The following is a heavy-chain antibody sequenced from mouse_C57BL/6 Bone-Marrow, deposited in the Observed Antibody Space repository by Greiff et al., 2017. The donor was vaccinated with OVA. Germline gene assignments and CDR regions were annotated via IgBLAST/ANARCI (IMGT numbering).Heavy chain of an antibody. CDR2: IDPENGDT. CDR3: TTWGKGYAMDY. CDR1: GFNIKDDY. V-gene: IGHV14-4*01. J-gene: IGHJ4*01. D-gene: IGHD2-1*01. Sequence: VQLKESGAELVRPGASVQLSCPASGFNIKDDYMHWVKQRPEQGLEWIGWIDPENGDTEYASKFQGKATITADTSSNTAYLQLSSLTSEDTAVYYCTTWGKGYAMDYWGQGTSVTVSS.